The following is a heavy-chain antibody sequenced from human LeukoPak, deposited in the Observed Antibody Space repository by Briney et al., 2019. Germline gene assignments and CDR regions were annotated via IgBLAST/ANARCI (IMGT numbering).Heavy chain of an antibody. CDR1: GFSFSTHK. V-gene: IGHV3-30-3*01. J-gene: IGHJ4*02. D-gene: IGHD3-3*02. CDR3: ARDSVKLPGISYFDN. Sequence: GGSLRLSCAASGFSFSTHKMNWVRQAPGKGLEWVAVISYDCTKIYYADSAKGRFTISRDNSKNMVYLQMNSLRAEDTALYYCARDSVKLPGISYFDNWGQGTLVTVSS. CDR2: ISYDCTKI.